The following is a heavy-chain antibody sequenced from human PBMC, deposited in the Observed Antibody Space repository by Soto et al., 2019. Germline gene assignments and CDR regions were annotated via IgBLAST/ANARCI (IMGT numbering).Heavy chain of an antibody. CDR1: GGPINSYY. Sequence: PSETLSVTCTVSGGPINSYYWSWIRQSPGKGLEYIGYIYYIGTTNYNPSLESRVTISIDNSKSQFSLKLTSVTAADTAVYYCARFGRMGFDPWGQGTLVTVSS. J-gene: IGHJ5*02. CDR2: IYYIGTT. CDR3: ARFGRMGFDP. D-gene: IGHD2-8*01. V-gene: IGHV4-59*01.